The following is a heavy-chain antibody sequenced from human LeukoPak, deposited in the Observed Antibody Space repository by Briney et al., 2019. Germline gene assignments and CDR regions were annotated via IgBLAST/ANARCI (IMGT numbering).Heavy chain of an antibody. CDR1: GFTFSSYS. V-gene: IGHV3-48*02. CDR2: ISSSSSTI. Sequence: GGSLILSCAASGFTFSSYSMNWVRQAPGKGLEWVSYISSSSSTIYYADSVKGRFTISRDNAKNSLYLQMNSLRDEDTAVYYCARDTYCSGGSCPFDYWGQGTLVTVSS. CDR3: ARDTYCSGGSCPFDY. D-gene: IGHD2-15*01. J-gene: IGHJ4*02.